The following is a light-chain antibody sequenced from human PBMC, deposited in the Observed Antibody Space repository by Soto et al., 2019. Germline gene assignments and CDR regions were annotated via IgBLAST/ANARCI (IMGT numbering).Light chain of an antibody. Sequence: DIQMTHSPSSLSASEGDRVTITGLASPSISSWLSWDQQQRGKAPKLLTYDASNVETGVPSRFSGSGSGTDVTFTIICLQPEDIATYCCQQYDYILLTFGEGTKV. CDR2: DAS. J-gene: IGKJ4*01. V-gene: IGKV1-33*01. CDR3: QQYDYILLT. CDR1: PSISSW.